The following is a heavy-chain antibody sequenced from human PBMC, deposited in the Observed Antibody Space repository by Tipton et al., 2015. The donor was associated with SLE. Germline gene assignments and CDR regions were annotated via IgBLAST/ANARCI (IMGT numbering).Heavy chain of an antibody. J-gene: IGHJ4*02. Sequence: LRLSCTVSGASSSSYFWSWIRQPPGKELEWIGNIYNTVSTNYNPSLKSRVTISVDRSTNHFSLKLSSVTAADTAVYYCAREVFHDGSALGYWGQGTLVTVSS. V-gene: IGHV4-59*01. D-gene: IGHD3-10*01. CDR3: AREVFHDGSALGY. CDR1: GASSSSYF. CDR2: IYNTVST.